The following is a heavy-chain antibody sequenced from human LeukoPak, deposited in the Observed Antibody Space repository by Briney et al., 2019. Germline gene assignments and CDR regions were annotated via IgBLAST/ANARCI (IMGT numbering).Heavy chain of an antibody. V-gene: IGHV3-21*06. Sequence: PGGSLRLSCGASGFTFSSDTMIWVRQAPGMGLEWVSSISSSSRSIYYADSVKGRFTISRDNAKNLVYLQMNSLRADDTSVYYCATEGRGTTPGYWGQGTLVIVSS. D-gene: IGHD1-14*01. CDR3: ATEGRGTTPGY. J-gene: IGHJ4*02. CDR2: ISSSSRSI. CDR1: GFTFSSDT.